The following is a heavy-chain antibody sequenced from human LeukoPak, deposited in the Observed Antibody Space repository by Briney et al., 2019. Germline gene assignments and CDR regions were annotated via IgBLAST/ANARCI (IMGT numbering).Heavy chain of an antibody. V-gene: IGHV4-30-2*01. CDR1: GGSINSGGYS. CDR2: RYHSGTT. Sequence: TLSLTCAVSGGSINSGGYSWNWIRQPPGKGLERIVYRYHSGTTYYNPSLKSRVTISLDRSKNQFSLKLSSVTAADTAVYYCVRDQSSSGYWFDPWRQGTLVSVSS. D-gene: IGHD6-13*01. CDR3: VRDQSSSGYWFDP. J-gene: IGHJ5*02.